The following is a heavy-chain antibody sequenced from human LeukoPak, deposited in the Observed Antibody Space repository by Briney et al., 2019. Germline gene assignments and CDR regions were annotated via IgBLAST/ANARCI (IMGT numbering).Heavy chain of an antibody. D-gene: IGHD5-12*01. Sequence: GGSLRLSCAASGFTFSSYSMNWVRQAPGKGLEWVSSISSSSSYIYYADSVKGRFTISRDNAKNSLYLQMNSLRAEDTAVYYCARDDSLRGSDCWGQGTLVTVSS. CDR2: ISSSSSYI. J-gene: IGHJ4*02. CDR1: GFTFSSYS. V-gene: IGHV3-21*04. CDR3: ARDDSLRGSDC.